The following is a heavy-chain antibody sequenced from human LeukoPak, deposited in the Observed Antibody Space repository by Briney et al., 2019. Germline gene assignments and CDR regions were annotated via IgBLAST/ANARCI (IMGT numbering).Heavy chain of an antibody. CDR3: ASPGGSIAARLGEIDY. V-gene: IGHV1-2*02. Sequence: ASVKVSCKASGYTFTSYAMNWVRQAPGQGLEWMGWINPNSGGTNYAQKFQGRVTMTRDTSISTAYMELSRLRSDDTAVYYCASPGGSIAARLGEIDYWGQGTLVTVSS. CDR1: GYTFTSYA. D-gene: IGHD6-6*01. J-gene: IGHJ4*02. CDR2: INPNSGGT.